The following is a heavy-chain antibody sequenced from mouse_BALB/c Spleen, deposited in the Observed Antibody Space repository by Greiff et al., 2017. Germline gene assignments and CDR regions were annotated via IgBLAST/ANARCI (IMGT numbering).Heavy chain of an antibody. D-gene: IGHD2-1*01. J-gene: IGHJ2*01. V-gene: IGHV1-9*01. Sequence: QVQLQQSGAELAKPGASVKISCKATGYTFSSYWIEWVKQRPGHGLEWIGEILPGSGSTNYNEKFKGKATFTADTSSNTAYMQLSSLTSEDSAVYYCASPLYYNDYWGQGTTLTVSS. CDR3: ASPLYYNDY. CDR2: ILPGSGST. CDR1: GYTFSSYW.